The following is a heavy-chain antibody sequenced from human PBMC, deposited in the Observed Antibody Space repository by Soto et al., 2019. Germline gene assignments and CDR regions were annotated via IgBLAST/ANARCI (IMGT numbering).Heavy chain of an antibody. CDR3: ASEDGIVGATSALDY. CDR1: GFTFSTYS. CDR2: INGRSNYI. D-gene: IGHD1-26*01. Sequence: EVQLVESGGGLVKPGGSLRLSCAASGFTFSTYSMNWVRQAPGKGLEWVSSINGRSNYIYYADSVKGRFTISRDNAKNSLYLQMNSLRAEDTAVYYCASEDGIVGATSALDYWGQGTLVTVSS. J-gene: IGHJ4*02. V-gene: IGHV3-21*01.